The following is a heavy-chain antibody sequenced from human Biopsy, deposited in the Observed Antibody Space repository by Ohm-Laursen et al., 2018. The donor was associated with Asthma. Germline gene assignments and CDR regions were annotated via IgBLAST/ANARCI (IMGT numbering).Heavy chain of an antibody. D-gene: IGHD6-13*01. Sequence: SDTLSLTCSLSSGSGGYMRSGNYYWGWIRQPPGKGLEWIGSIYYSGTTYYNPSLESRVTVSADTEKNQFSLKLTSVTAADTAVYYCVRGSSSWHHGPFHYYYGLDVWGQGTTATVSS. J-gene: IGHJ6*02. CDR2: IYYSGTT. V-gene: IGHV4-39*01. CDR3: VRGSSSWHHGPFHYYYGLDV. CDR1: SGSGGYMRSGNYY.